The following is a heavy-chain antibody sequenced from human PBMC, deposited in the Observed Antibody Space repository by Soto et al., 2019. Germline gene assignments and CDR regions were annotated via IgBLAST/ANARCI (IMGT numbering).Heavy chain of an antibody. Sequence: GGSLRLSCAASGFTFSSYAMSWVRQAPGKGLEWVSSISSSSSNIYYADSVKGRFTISRDNAKNSLYLQMNSLRAEDTAVYYCARDQGDHGDYPTPWYFDLWGRGTLVTVSS. CDR3: ARDQGDHGDYPTPWYFDL. J-gene: IGHJ2*01. D-gene: IGHD4-17*01. V-gene: IGHV3-21*01. CDR2: ISSSSSNI. CDR1: GFTFSSYA.